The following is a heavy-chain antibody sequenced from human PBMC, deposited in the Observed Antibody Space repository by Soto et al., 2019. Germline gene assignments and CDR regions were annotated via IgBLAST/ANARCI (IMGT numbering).Heavy chain of an antibody. Sequence: KHSETLSLTCTASGGSISSGDYYLSWIRQPPGKGLEWIGYIYYSGSTYYNPSLKSRVTISVDTSKNQFSLKLSSVTAADTAVYYCARPHVSLMVRDPCYYLDYWVQGTLVTVSS. CDR2: IYYSGST. CDR1: GGSISSGDYY. J-gene: IGHJ4*02. V-gene: IGHV4-30-4*01. CDR3: ARPHVSLMVRDPCYYLDY. D-gene: IGHD3-10*01.